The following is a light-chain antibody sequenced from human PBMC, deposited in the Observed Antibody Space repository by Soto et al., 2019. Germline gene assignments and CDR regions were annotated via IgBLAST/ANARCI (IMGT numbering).Light chain of an antibody. V-gene: IGLV2-14*01. CDR1: SSDVGGYNY. CDR3: SSYTSSSALV. Sequence: QSVLTQPASVSGSPGQSITISCTGTSSDVGGYNYVSWYQQHPGKAPTLMIYDVSNRPSGVSNRFSGSKSGNTASLTISGLQAEDEADYYGSSYTSSSALVFGTGTKVTVL. J-gene: IGLJ1*01. CDR2: DVS.